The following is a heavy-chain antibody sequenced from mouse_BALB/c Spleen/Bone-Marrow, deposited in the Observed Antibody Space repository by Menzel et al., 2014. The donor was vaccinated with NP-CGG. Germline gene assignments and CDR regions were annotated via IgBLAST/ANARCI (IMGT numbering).Heavy chain of an antibody. CDR1: GFTFSSYI. CDR3: ARHPIYYYGSSWGNYAMDY. J-gene: IGHJ4*01. Sequence: EVKLVESGGGLVQPGGSLKLSCAASGFTFSSYIMSWVRQTPEKRLGWVAYISNGGGSTHYPDTVKGRFTISRDNAKNTLYLQMSSLKSEDTAMYYCARHPIYYYGSSWGNYAMDYWGQGTSVTVSS. D-gene: IGHD1-1*01. CDR2: ISNGGGST. V-gene: IGHV5-12-2*01.